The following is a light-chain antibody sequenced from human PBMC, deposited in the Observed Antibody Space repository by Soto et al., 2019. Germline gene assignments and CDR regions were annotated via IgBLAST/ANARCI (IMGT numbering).Light chain of an antibody. Sequence: EIVMTQSPATLSVPPGERATLSCRASQSVSSNLAWYQQKPGQAPRLLIYGASTRATGIPARFSGSGSGTEFTLTISSLQSEDFAVYYCQQYNNWPPTDFTFGPGTKVDIK. CDR3: QQYNNWPPTDFT. CDR2: GAS. J-gene: IGKJ3*01. V-gene: IGKV3-15*01. CDR1: QSVSSN.